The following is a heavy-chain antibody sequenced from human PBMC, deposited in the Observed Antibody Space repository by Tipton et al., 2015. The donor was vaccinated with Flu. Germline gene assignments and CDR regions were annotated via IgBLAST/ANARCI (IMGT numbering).Heavy chain of an antibody. D-gene: IGHD3-22*01. V-gene: IGHV4-61*02. J-gene: IGHJ4*02. Sequence: LRLSCTVSGGSISSGSYYWSWIRQPAGKGLEWIGRIYTSGSTNYNPSLKSRVTISVDTSKNQFSLKLSSVTAADTAVYYCARLTPYYYDSIAYYYFDYWGQGTLVTVSS. CDR2: IYTSGST. CDR3: ARLTPYYYDSIAYYYFDY. CDR1: GGSISSGSYY.